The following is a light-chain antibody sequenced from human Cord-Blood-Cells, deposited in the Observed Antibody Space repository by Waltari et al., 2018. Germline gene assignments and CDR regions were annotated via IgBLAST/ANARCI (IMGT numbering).Light chain of an antibody. CDR2: VAS. V-gene: IGKV3-20*01. Sequence: EIVLTQSPGTLSLSPGDRATLSCRPSQSVSSRYLAWYQQKPGQAPRLLISVASSRATGIPDRFSGSGSGTDFTLTISRLEPKDFAVYYCQQYGSSLYTFGQGTKLEIK. CDR1: QSVSSRY. J-gene: IGKJ2*01. CDR3: QQYGSSLYT.